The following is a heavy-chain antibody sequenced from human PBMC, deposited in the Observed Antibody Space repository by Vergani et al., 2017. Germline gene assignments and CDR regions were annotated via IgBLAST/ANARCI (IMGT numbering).Heavy chain of an antibody. CDR3: ARHSGRYYYYYMDV. J-gene: IGHJ6*03. CDR1: GFTFSSYS. V-gene: IGHV3-21*01. Sequence: VQLVESGGGVVQPGRSLRLSCAASGFTFSSYSMNWVRQAPGKGLEWVSSISSSSSYIYYADSVKGRFTISRDNAKNSLYLQMNSLRAEDTAVYYCARHSGRYYYYYMDVWGKGTTVTVSS. CDR2: ISSSSSYI. D-gene: IGHD3-10*01.